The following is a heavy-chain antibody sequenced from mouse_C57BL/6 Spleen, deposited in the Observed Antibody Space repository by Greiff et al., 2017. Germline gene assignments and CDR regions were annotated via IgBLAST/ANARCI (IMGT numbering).Heavy chain of an antibody. CDR1: GFSLTSYA. D-gene: IGHD1-3*01. V-gene: IGHV2-9-1*01. J-gene: IGHJ4*01. CDR3: ARTLTNYAMDY. Sequence: VKLVESGPGLVAPSQSLSITCTFSGFSLTSYAISWVRPPPGKGLAWLVVIWTGGGTNYTSALKSRLSISKDNSKSQVFLKMNSLQTDDTARYYCARTLTNYAMDYWGQGTSVTVSS. CDR2: IWTGGGT.